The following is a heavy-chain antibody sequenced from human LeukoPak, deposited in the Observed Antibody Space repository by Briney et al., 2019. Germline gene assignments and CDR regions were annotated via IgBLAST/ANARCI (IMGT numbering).Heavy chain of an antibody. Sequence: QAGGSLRLSCGVSGFTVTTNYMSWVRQAPGKGLEWVSIIHRDGSTYYADSVKGRFTTSRDNSKNTLYIQMNSLRAEDTGVYYCARDGEHVLAHDYWGQGTLVTVSS. V-gene: IGHV3-66*01. CDR3: ARDGEHVLAHDY. D-gene: IGHD2-15*01. J-gene: IGHJ4*02. CDR2: IHRDGST. CDR1: GFTVTTNY.